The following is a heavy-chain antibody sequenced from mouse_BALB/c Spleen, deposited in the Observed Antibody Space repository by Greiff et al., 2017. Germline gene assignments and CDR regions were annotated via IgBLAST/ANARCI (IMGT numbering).Heavy chain of an antibody. J-gene: IGHJ2*01. Sequence: EVQLVESGGGLVQPGGSRKLSCAASGFTFSSFGMHWVRQAPETGLEWVAYISSGSSTIYYADTVKGRFTISRDNPKNTLFLQMTSLRSEATALYYCARQDYGPFDYWGQGTTLTVSS. CDR2: ISSGSSTI. D-gene: IGHD1-2*01. CDR1: GFTFSSFG. CDR3: ARQDYGPFDY. V-gene: IGHV5-17*02.